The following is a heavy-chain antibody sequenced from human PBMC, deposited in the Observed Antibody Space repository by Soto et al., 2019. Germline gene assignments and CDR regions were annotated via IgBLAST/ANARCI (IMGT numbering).Heavy chain of an antibody. J-gene: IGHJ6*02. CDR1: GYTFTSYD. CDR3: ARHHSGYDFWSGYMGYYYYGMDV. Sequence: ASVKVSCKASGYTFTSYDINWVRQATGQGLEWMGWMNPNSGNTGYAQKFQGRVTMTRNTSISTAYMELSSLRSEDTAVYYCARHHSGYDFWSGYMGYYYYGMDVWG. D-gene: IGHD3-3*01. CDR2: MNPNSGNT. V-gene: IGHV1-8*01.